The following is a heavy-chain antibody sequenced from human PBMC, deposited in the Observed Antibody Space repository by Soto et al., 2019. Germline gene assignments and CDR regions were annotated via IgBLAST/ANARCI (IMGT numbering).Heavy chain of an antibody. CDR2: IYYSGST. CDR1: GGSISSYY. V-gene: IGHV4-59*01. CDR3: AREGPDSSGWTGMAWYFDL. J-gene: IGHJ2*01. Sequence: QVQLQESGPGLVKPSETLSLTCTVSGGSISSYYWSWIRQPPGKGLEWIGYIYYSGSTNYNPSLTSRVTISVDTSKNQFSRKLSSVTAADTAVYYCAREGPDSSGWTGMAWYFDLWGRGTLVTVSS. D-gene: IGHD6-19*01.